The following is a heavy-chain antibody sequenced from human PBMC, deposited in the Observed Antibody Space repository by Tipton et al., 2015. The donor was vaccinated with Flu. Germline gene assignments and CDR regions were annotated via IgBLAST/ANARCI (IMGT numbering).Heavy chain of an antibody. D-gene: IGHD3-3*01. V-gene: IGHV3-23*01. Sequence: GSLRLSCAASGFTVSSYAMSWVRQAPGKGLEWVSAISGSGGSTYYADSVKGRFTISRDNSKNTLYLQMNSLRAEDTAVYYCAKVFGVVIINDAFDIWGQGKMVTVSS. J-gene: IGHJ3*02. CDR3: AKVFGVVIINDAFDI. CDR1: GFTVSSYA. CDR2: ISGSGGST.